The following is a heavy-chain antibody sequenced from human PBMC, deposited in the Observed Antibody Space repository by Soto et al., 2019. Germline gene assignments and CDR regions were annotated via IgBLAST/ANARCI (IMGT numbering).Heavy chain of an antibody. Sequence: QVQLVQSGAEVKKPGSSVKVSCKASGGTFSSYAISWVRQAPGQGLEWMGWIIPIFGTANYAQKFQGRVTITADESTSTAYMELSSLRSEDTAVYYCARESPSYGSGSYDAFDIWGQWTMVTVSS. CDR3: ARESPSYGSGSYDAFDI. V-gene: IGHV1-69*01. D-gene: IGHD3-10*01. J-gene: IGHJ3*02. CDR1: GGTFSSYA. CDR2: IIPIFGTA.